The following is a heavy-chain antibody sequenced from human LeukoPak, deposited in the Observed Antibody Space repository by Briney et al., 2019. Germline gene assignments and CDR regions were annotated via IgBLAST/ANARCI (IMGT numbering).Heavy chain of an antibody. D-gene: IGHD3-9*01. CDR1: GFTFSSYG. V-gene: IGHV3-15*01. CDR2: IKSKTDGGTI. CDR3: TTDLTAPY. J-gene: IGHJ4*02. Sequence: GGSLRLSCAASGFTFSSYGMHWVRQAPGKGLEWVGRIKSKTDGGTIDYAAPVKGRFTISRDDSKKTLYLHMNSLKIEDTAVYYCTTDLTAPYWGQGTPVTVSS.